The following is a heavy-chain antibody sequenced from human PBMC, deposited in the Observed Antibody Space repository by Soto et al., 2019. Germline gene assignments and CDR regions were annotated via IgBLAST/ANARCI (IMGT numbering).Heavy chain of an antibody. Sequence: GGSLRLSCAASGFTFSSYAMSWVRQAPGQGLEWVSAISGSGGSTHYADSVKGRFTISRDNSKNTLYLRMNSLRAEDTAVYYCAKLGIAAAGKGYFQHWGQGTLVTVSS. CDR3: AKLGIAAAGKGYFQH. CDR2: ISGSGGST. D-gene: IGHD6-13*01. CDR1: GFTFSSYA. V-gene: IGHV3-23*01. J-gene: IGHJ1*01.